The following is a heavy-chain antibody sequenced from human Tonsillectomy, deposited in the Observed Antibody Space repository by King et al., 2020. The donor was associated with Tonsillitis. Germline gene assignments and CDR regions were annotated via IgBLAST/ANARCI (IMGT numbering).Heavy chain of an antibody. Sequence: VQLVESGGGLVKPGGSLRLSCAASGFTFSDAWMSWVRQAPGKGLEWVGRIKSKTDGETTDYIAPVRGRFAVSRDDARNSLYLQMNSLQTEGTAVYYCTTTLRVTAAGTGGVCDNWGQETRVTVSS. J-gene: IGHJ4*02. D-gene: IGHD6-13*01. CDR2: IKSKTDGETT. V-gene: IGHV3-15*01. CDR3: TTTLRVTAAGTGGVCDN. CDR1: GFTFSDAW.